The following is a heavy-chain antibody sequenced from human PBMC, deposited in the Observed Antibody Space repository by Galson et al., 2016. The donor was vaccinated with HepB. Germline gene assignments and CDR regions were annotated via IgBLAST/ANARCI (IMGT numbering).Heavy chain of an antibody. V-gene: IGHV4-4*02. J-gene: IGHJ4*02. CDR3: ARVVAEAGRPLDY. CDR2: IYHSGST. Sequence: SETLSLTCAVSGDSISNSNWWSWARQPPGRGLEWIGEIYHSGSTNYNPSLRSRVTISVDKSKNQFSLKLNSVTAADTAVYYCARVVAEAGRPLDYWGQGTLVTVSS. CDR1: GDSISNSNW. D-gene: IGHD6-19*01.